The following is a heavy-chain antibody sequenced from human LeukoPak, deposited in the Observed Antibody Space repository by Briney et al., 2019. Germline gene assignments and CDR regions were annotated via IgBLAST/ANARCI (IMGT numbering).Heavy chain of an antibody. D-gene: IGHD6-19*01. CDR2: IDYSGST. Sequence: PSETLSLTCTVSGDSISSDYWSWIRQPPGKGLEWIGNIDYSGSTNNNPSLKSRVTISLDTSKDQFSLKLSSVTAADTALYYCAAYRSGWYVYWGQGTLVTVSS. J-gene: IGHJ4*02. V-gene: IGHV4-59*01. CDR1: GDSISSDY. CDR3: AAYRSGWYVY.